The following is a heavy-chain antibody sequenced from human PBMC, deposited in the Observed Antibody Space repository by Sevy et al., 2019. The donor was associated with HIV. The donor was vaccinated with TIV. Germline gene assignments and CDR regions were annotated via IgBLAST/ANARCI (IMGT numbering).Heavy chain of an antibody. CDR1: GGSFSGYY. D-gene: IGHD3-22*01. Sequence: SETLSLTCAVYGGSFSGYYWSWIRQPPGKGLEWIGEINHSGSTNYNPSLKSRVTISVDTSKNQFSLELSSVTAADTAVYYCARYYDSSGLFDYWGQGTLVTVSS. V-gene: IGHV4-34*01. CDR2: INHSGST. J-gene: IGHJ4*02. CDR3: ARYYDSSGLFDY.